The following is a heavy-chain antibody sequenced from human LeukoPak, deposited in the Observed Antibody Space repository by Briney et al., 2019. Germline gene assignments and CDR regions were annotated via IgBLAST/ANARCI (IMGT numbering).Heavy chain of an antibody. CDR1: GGSISSYY. Sequence: KSSETLSLTCTVSGGSISSYYWSWIRQPPGKGLEWIGYIYYSGSTNYNPSLKSRVTISVDTSKNQFSLKLSPVTAADTAVYYCARFSGSGPPRYFDLWGRGTLVTVSS. V-gene: IGHV4-59*01. CDR2: IYYSGST. D-gene: IGHD2-15*01. J-gene: IGHJ2*01. CDR3: ARFSGSGPPRYFDL.